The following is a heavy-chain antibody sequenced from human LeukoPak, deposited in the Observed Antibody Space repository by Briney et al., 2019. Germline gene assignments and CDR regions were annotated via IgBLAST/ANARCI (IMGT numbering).Heavy chain of an antibody. CDR2: INPSGGST. CDR3: ARVSKVVMAVDY. Sequence: GASVKVSCKASGYTFTSYYMHWVRQAPGQGLEWMGIINPSGGSTSYAQKFQGRVTMTRDTSISTAYMELSRLRSDDTAVYYCARVSKVVMAVDYWGQGTLVTVSS. CDR1: GYTFTSYY. J-gene: IGHJ4*02. V-gene: IGHV1-46*01. D-gene: IGHD4-23*01.